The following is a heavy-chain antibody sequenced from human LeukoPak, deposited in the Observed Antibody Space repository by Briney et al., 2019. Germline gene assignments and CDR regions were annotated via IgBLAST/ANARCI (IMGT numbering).Heavy chain of an antibody. CDR3: ARGGGFHSTSCCPFDY. J-gene: IGHJ4*02. Sequence: PGGSLRLSCAASGFTFSSYAMSWVRQAPGKGLEWVSAISGSGGSTYYADSVKGRFTISRDNSKNTLYLQMNSLRAEDTAVYYCARGGGFHSTSCCPFDYWGQGTLVTVSS. V-gene: IGHV3-23*01. CDR1: GFTFSSYA. D-gene: IGHD2-2*01. CDR2: ISGSGGST.